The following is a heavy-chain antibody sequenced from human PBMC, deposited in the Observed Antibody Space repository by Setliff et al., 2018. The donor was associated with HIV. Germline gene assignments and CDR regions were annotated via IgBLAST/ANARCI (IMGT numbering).Heavy chain of an antibody. Sequence: PSETLSLTCGVSGYSLTSGYYWGWIRQPPGKGLEWIGSIHDSGRTYYNPSLKSRVTISVDKSKNQFSLKLISLTAADTAKYFCARGVQAQVVLMSYVKGRFDPWGQGTQVTVSS. CDR1: GYSLTSGYY. CDR3: ARGVQAQVVLMSYVKGRFDP. J-gene: IGHJ5*02. CDR2: IHDSGRT. V-gene: IGHV4-38-2*01. D-gene: IGHD2-8*01.